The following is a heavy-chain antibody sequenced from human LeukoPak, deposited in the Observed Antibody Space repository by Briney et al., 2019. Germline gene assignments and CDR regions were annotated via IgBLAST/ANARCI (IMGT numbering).Heavy chain of an antibody. J-gene: IGHJ4*02. CDR3: ARPGQPDLGGDLPY. CDR2: VYPADCDI. D-gene: IGHD3-16*01. Sequence: GQSLKISCRAYGYSFTSYYIACVRQMPGQGLWWMGIVYPADCDIRYNPSFQGRVTISVDKSIKTAYLQWSSLKASDSAMYYCARPGQPDLGGDLPYWGQGTLVTVSS. V-gene: IGHV5-51*01. CDR1: GYSFTSYY.